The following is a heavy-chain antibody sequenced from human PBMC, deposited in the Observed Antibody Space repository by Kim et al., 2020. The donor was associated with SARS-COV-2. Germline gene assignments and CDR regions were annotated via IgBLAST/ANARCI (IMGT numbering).Heavy chain of an antibody. CDR3: ARVGYDYVWGSYRDYHYFYGLDV. V-gene: IGHV3-11*05. CDR2: ISSSSSYT. Sequence: GGSLRLSCAASGFTFSDYYMNWIRQAPGKGLEWVSYISSSSSYTNYADSVKGRFTISRDNAKNSLYLQMNSLRAEDTAVYYCARVGYDYVWGSYRDYHYFYGLDVWGQGTTVTVSS. J-gene: IGHJ6*02. D-gene: IGHD3-16*02. CDR1: GFTFSDYY.